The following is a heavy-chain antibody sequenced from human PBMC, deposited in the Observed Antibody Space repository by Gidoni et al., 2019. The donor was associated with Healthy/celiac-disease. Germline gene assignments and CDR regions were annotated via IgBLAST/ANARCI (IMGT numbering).Heavy chain of an antibody. CDR3: AKGARYYYYMDV. V-gene: IGHV3-9*01. CDR1: GFTFDDYA. J-gene: IGHJ6*03. CDR2: ISWNSGSI. Sequence: EVQLVESGGGLVQPGRSLRLSCAASGFTFDDYAMHWVRQAPGKGLEWVSGISWNSGSIGYADSVKGRFTISRDNAKNSLYLQMNSLRAEDTALYYCAKGARYYYYMDVWGKGTTVTVSS. D-gene: IGHD1-26*01.